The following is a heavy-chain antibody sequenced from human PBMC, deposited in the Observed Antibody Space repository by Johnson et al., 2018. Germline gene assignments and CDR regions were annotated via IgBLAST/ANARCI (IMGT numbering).Heavy chain of an antibody. CDR2: ISYDGSIK. D-gene: IGHD1-26*01. CDR3: GRDLVGERYYYYGVDV. CDR1: GFTFSTYG. J-gene: IGHJ6*02. Sequence: VQLVETGGGVVQPGRSLRLSCEASGFTFSTYGMHWVRQAPGKGLAWVAIISYDGSIKYHADSLKGQFTISRDNSKSTLYLQMNSLRPEDTAVYYCGRDLVGERYYYYGVDVWGQGTTVTVSS. V-gene: IGHV3-30*03.